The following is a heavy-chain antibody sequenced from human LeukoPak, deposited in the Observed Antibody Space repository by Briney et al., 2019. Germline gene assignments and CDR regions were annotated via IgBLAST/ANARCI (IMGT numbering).Heavy chain of an antibody. CDR3: AKGRGGSGSYYLDYDY. CDR2: ISYDGSNE. D-gene: IGHD3-10*01. Sequence: GGSLRLSCAASGFTFSNYAMHWVRQAPGKGLEWVAVISYDGSNEYYADSVRGRFTISRDNSKNTLYLQMNSLRAEDTAVYYCAKGRGGSGSYYLDYDYWGQGTLVTVSS. V-gene: IGHV3-30*18. CDR1: GFTFSNYA. J-gene: IGHJ4*02.